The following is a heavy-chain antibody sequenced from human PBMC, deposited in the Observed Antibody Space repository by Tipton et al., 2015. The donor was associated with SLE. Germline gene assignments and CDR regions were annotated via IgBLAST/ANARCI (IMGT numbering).Heavy chain of an antibody. V-gene: IGHV4-4*07. CDR3: ARGFGSYVAFHI. J-gene: IGHJ3*02. CDR1: GYSIRTYY. Sequence: LRLSCTVSGYSIRTYYWSWIRQPAGKGLEWIGRIYHTGSTKYNPSLESRVTMSVDTSKNQFSLKLTAVTAADTAVYFCARGFGSYVAFHIWGPGAMVTVSS. CDR2: IYHTGST. D-gene: IGHD1-26*01.